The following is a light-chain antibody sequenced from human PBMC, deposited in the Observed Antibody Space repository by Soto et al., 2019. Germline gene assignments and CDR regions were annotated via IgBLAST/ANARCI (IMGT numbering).Light chain of an antibody. CDR3: SSYTRSGVYV. CDR1: SSDVGGYNA. J-gene: IGLJ1*01. CDR2: DVS. Sequence: QSALTQPASVSGSPGQSITISCTGTSSDVGGYNAVSWYQQHPGRAPKLMIYDVSNRPSGISNRFSGSKSGSTASLTISGLQAEDDAAYYCSSYTRSGVYVFGAGTKVTVL. V-gene: IGLV2-14*01.